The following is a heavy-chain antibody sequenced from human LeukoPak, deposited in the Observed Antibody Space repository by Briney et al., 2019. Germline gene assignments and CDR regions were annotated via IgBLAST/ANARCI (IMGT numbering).Heavy chain of an antibody. CDR2: IKTDGSST. V-gene: IGHV3-74*01. CDR1: GFTFSNYW. D-gene: IGHD3-10*01. Sequence: GGSLRLSCAASGFTFSNYWMHWVRQALGKGLVWVSRIKTDGSSTSYADAVKGRFTISSNNAKNTVYLPMNSLRAEDTAVYYCGRDPFGSGSFWGQGALVTVSS. J-gene: IGHJ4*02. CDR3: GRDPFGSGSF.